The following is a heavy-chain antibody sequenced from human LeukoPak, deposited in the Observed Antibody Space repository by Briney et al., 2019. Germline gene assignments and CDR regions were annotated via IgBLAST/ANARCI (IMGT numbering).Heavy chain of an antibody. V-gene: IGHV4-59*01. CDR1: GGSISSYY. D-gene: IGHD6-13*01. J-gene: IGHJ4*02. Sequence: SETLSLTCTVSGGSISSYYWSWIRQPPGKGLEWIGYIYYSGSTNYNPSLKSRVTISVDTSKNQFSLRLSSVTAADTAVYYCARWAGSWTARWYDYWGQGTLVTVSS. CDR2: IYYSGST. CDR3: ARWAGSWTARWYDY.